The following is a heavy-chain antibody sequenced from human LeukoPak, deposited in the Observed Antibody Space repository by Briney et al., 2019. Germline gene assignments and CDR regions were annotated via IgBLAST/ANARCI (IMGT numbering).Heavy chain of an antibody. D-gene: IGHD2-2*01. J-gene: IGHJ4*02. Sequence: GRSLRLSCAASGFTFSSYGMHWVRQAPGKGLEWVAVIWYDGSNKYYADSVKGRFTISRDNSKNTRYLQMNSLRAEDTAVYYCARDGVYCSSTSCYLDYWGQGTLVTVSS. CDR3: ARDGVYCSSTSCYLDY. V-gene: IGHV3-33*01. CDR2: IWYDGSNK. CDR1: GFTFSSYG.